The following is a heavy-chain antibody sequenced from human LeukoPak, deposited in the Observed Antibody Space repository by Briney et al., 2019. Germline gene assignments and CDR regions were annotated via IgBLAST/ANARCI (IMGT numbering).Heavy chain of an antibody. CDR3: VRASSGWYDFDY. V-gene: IGHV3-13*01. CDR2: IGVAGDA. Sequence: GGSLRLSCAASGFIFSGFDMHWVRQGTGKYLEWVSAIGVAGDAAYADSVKGRFAISREHAKNSLYLQMNSLRVGDTAVYFCVRASSGWYDFDYWGQGTLVTVSS. J-gene: IGHJ4*02. CDR1: GFIFSGFD. D-gene: IGHD6-19*01.